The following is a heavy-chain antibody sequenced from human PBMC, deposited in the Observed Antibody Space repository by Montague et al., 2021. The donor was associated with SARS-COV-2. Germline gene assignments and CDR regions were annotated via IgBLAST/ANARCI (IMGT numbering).Heavy chain of an antibody. CDR2: INHGGTT. V-gene: IGHV4-34*01. Sequence: SETLSLTCAVYGGSFSGYYWTWIRQSPGKGLEWIAEINHGGTTNYNFNPSLRSRVTISVDTSKCQFSLKLSSVTAADTGVYYCARWDPQSLTLIGLRGKSASDYWGQGTLVTVSS. CDR1: GGSFSGYY. CDR3: ARWDPQSLTLIGLRGKSASDY. D-gene: IGHD4-23*01. J-gene: IGHJ4*02.